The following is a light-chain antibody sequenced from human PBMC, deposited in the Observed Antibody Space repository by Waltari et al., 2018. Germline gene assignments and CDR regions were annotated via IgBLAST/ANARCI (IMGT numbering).Light chain of an antibody. Sequence: QSVLTQPPSASGTPGQRVTISCSGSASNIGGNLVHWYQQPPGKAPKRLIYRGDQRPSGVPDRFSASKTGTSASLAISGLQSEDEADYFCASWDDSLNGHWVFGGGTKVTVL. J-gene: IGLJ3*02. CDR1: ASNIGGNL. V-gene: IGLV1-44*01. CDR2: RGD. CDR3: ASWDDSLNGHWV.